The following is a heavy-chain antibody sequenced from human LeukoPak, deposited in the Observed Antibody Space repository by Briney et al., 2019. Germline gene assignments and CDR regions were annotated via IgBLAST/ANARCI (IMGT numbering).Heavy chain of an antibody. J-gene: IGHJ4*02. CDR2: ITLSGDST. V-gene: IGHV3-23*01. Sequence: GGSLRLSCAASGFTFAGHAMSWVRQAPGTGLEWVSTITLSGDSTSYADSVKGRFTVSRDNSKNTLYLQMDSLRAEDTATYYCARTVYSTGWSFLDWGQGTVDTVSS. CDR1: GFTFAGHA. D-gene: IGHD6-19*01. CDR3: ARTVYSTGWSFLD.